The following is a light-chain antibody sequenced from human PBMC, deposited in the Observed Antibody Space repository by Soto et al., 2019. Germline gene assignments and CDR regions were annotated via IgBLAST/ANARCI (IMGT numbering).Light chain of an antibody. CDR2: GAS. CDR1: QSVSSY. Sequence: IALTHSPATRSLSPWQRATLSCRASQSVSSYLAWYQQKPGQAPRLLIYGASTRATGIPARFSGSGSGTEFTLTISRLQSEDFAVYYCQQYNNWHPGFGQGTRLEIK. J-gene: IGKJ5*01. CDR3: QQYNNWHPG. V-gene: IGKV3-15*01.